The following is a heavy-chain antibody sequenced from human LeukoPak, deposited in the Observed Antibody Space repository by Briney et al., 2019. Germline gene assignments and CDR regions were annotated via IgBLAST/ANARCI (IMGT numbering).Heavy chain of an antibody. D-gene: IGHD5-12*01. Sequence: SETLSLTCAVYGVSFSGYYWRWIRQPPGKGLEWIGAINHSGSTNYNPYLKSRGAISVDTSKTQFSLKLSSVTAADTAVYYCARLIVATTKRMFRFDYWGQGTLVTVSS. CDR3: ARLIVATTKRMFRFDY. CDR2: INHSGST. CDR1: GVSFSGYY. V-gene: IGHV4-34*01. J-gene: IGHJ4*02.